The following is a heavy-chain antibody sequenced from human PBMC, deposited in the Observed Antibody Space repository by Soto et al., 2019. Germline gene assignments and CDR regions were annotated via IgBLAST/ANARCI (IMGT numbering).Heavy chain of an antibody. CDR2: MNHNSGTT. CDR3: ASPVDTDAFDI. D-gene: IGHD5-18*01. V-gene: IGHV1-8*01. CDR1: GNTFTTYD. J-gene: IGHJ3*02. Sequence: ASVKVSCKAFGNTFTTYDINWVRQATGQGLEWMGWMNHNSGTTGYAQKFQGRVTMTRNTSISTAYMELSSLRSDDTAVYYCASPVDTDAFDIWGQGTMVTVSS.